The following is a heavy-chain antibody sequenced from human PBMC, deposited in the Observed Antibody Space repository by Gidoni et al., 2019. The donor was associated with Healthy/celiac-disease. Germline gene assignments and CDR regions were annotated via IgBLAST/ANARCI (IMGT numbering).Heavy chain of an antibody. Sequence: EVQLVESGGGLVQPGGSRRLSCAPSGFTLCSYWMSWVRQAPGKGLEWVANRKQDGSEKYYVDSVKGRFTISRDNAKNSLYLQMNSLRAEDTAVYYCARVSFATESPWFDPWGQGTLVTVSS. J-gene: IGHJ5*02. CDR2: RKQDGSEK. V-gene: IGHV3-7*03. CDR3: ARVSFATESPWFDP. CDR1: GFTLCSYW. D-gene: IGHD2-15*01.